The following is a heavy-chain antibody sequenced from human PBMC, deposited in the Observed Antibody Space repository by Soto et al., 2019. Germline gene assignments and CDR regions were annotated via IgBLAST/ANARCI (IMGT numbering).Heavy chain of an antibody. CDR3: ARRGAERYFDS. D-gene: IGHD1-26*01. CDR2: IYYSGST. V-gene: IGHV4-39*01. Sequence: SETLSLTCTVSRGSISSGTNYWAWIRQPPGKGLEWIANIYYSGSTFYNPSLKSRVTISLDTSKNQFSLKLRSVTAADTAVYYCARRGAERYFDSCGQGTLVTVSS. CDR1: RGSISSGTNY. J-gene: IGHJ4*02.